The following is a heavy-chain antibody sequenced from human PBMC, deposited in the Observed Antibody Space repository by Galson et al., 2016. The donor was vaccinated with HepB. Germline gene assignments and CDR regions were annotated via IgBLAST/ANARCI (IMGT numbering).Heavy chain of an antibody. D-gene: IGHD3-16*01. V-gene: IGHV1-3*04. Sequence: SVKVSCKASGYTFTNFPIHWVRQAPGQRLEWMAWINTGNGNRKYSQKLQDRVTITRDTSASTAYMELHSLRSEDTAIYYCARDQGGASKHFHYWGQGSLVTVSS. CDR3: ARDQGGASKHFHY. CDR2: INTGNGNR. J-gene: IGHJ4*02. CDR1: GYTFTNFP.